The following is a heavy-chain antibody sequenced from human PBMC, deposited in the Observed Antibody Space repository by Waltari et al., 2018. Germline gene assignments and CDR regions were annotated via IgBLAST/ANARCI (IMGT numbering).Heavy chain of an antibody. CDR3: ARAMAEMATIAYYFDY. Sequence: QVQLQESGPGLVKPSQTLSLTGTVSGGSISSGSYYWGWLRKPAGKGLEWIGRIYTSGSTNYNPSLKSRVTISVDTSKNQFSLKLSSVTAADTAVYYCARAMAEMATIAYYFDYWGQGTLVTVSS. CDR1: GGSISSGSYY. V-gene: IGHV4-61*02. D-gene: IGHD5-12*01. CDR2: IYTSGST. J-gene: IGHJ4*02.